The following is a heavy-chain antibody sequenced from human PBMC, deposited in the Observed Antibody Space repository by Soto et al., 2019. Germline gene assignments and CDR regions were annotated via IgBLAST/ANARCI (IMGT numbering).Heavy chain of an antibody. D-gene: IGHD3-9*01. Sequence: GGALGASCAPSGVTFSSYWMHWVRQAPGKGLGWVSLINIDGSSTSYADSVKCRFTISRDNAKNTLYLQMNSLRAEDTAVYYCARDQSPYYDLLTGPRYYYGMDVWGKGTTVTVS. CDR1: GVTFSSYW. V-gene: IGHV3-74*01. CDR3: ARDQSPYYDLLTGPRYYYGMDV. CDR2: INIDGSST. J-gene: IGHJ6*04.